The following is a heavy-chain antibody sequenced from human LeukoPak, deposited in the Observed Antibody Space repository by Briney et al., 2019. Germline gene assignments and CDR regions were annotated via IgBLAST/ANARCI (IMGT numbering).Heavy chain of an antibody. CDR2: ISSTGSYI. D-gene: IGHD3-9*01. J-gene: IGHJ4*02. Sequence: PGGSLRLSCAASGFTFSSYSMNWVPQAPGKGLEWVSSISSTGSYIFYADSVKGRFTISRDNAKNSLYLQMNSLRAEDTAVYYCAREMDDILTGYGLDYWGQGTLVTVSS. CDR1: GFTFSSYS. V-gene: IGHV3-21*01. CDR3: AREMDDILTGYGLDY.